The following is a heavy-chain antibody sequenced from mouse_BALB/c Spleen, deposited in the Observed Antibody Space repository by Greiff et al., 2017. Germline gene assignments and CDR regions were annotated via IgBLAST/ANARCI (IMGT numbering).Heavy chain of an antibody. Sequence: QVQLQQPGAELVKPGASVKLSCKASGYTFTSYWMHWVKQRPGQGLEWIGEIDPSDSYTNYNQKFKGKATLTVDKSSSTAYMQLSSLTSEDSAVYYCARNRIYYYGSSYGMDYWGQGTSVTVSA. J-gene: IGHJ4*01. CDR1: GYTFTSYW. V-gene: IGHV1-69*02. D-gene: IGHD1-1*01. CDR2: IDPSDSYT. CDR3: ARNRIYYYGSSYGMDY.